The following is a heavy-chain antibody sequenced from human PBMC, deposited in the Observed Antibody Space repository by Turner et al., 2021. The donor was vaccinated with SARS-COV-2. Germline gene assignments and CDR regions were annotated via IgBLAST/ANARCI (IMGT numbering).Heavy chain of an antibody. Sequence: QVTLRESGPALVKPTQPLTLTCTFSVFSLSTSGMCVSWIRQPPGKALEWLALIDWDDDKYYSTSLKTRLTISKDTSKNQVVLTMTNMDPVDTATYYCARIRVEWLLVGYYYYYGMDVWGQGTTVTVSS. D-gene: IGHD3-3*01. V-gene: IGHV2-70*01. CDR1: VFSLSTSGMC. CDR2: IDWDDDK. J-gene: IGHJ6*02. CDR3: ARIRVEWLLVGYYYYYGMDV.